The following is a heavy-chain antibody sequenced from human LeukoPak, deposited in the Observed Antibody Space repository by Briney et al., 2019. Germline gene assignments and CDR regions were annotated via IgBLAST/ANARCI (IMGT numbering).Heavy chain of an antibody. J-gene: IGHJ4*02. CDR3: ARMTRGGYSSFGSTKYYFDY. D-gene: IGHD5-18*01. CDR2: ISAYNGNT. V-gene: IGHV1-18*01. CDR1: GYTFTSYG. Sequence: GASVKVSCKASGYTFTSYGISWVRQAPGQGLEWMGWISAYNGNTNYAQKLQGRVTMTTDTSTSTAYMELSSLRSEDTAVYYCARMTRGGYSSFGSTKYYFDYWGQGTLVTVSS.